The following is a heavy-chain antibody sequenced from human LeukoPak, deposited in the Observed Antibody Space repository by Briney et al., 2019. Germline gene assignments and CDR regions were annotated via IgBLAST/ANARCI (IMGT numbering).Heavy chain of an antibody. CDR3: ARLDILTGNYYYFNF. Sequence: GGSLRLSCAASGFTFSSYWMHWVRQAPGMGLVWVSRISGDGSTTSYADSVKGRFTISRDNAKNTLYMQMNSLRAEDTAVYYCARLDILTGNYYYFNFWGQGTLVTVSS. J-gene: IGHJ4*02. CDR1: GFTFSSYW. V-gene: IGHV3-74*01. D-gene: IGHD3-9*01. CDR2: ISGDGSTT.